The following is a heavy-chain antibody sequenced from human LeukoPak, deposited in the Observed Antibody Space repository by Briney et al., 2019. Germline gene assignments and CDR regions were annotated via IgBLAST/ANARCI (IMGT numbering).Heavy chain of an antibody. CDR3: ARQVNWFDP. CDR2: IYYSGST. V-gene: IGHV4-59*01. Sequence: SETLSLTCTVSGGSISSYYWNWIRQPPGKGLEWIGYIYYSGSTNYNPSLKSRVTISVDTSKNQFSLKVSSVTAADTAVYYCARQVNWFDPWGQGTLVTVSS. CDR1: GGSISSYY. J-gene: IGHJ5*02.